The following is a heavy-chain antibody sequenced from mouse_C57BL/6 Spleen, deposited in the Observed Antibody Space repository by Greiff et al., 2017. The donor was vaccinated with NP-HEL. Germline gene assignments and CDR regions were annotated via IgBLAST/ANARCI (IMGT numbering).Heavy chain of an antibody. Sequence: LQQPGAELVMPGASVKLSCKASGYTFTSYWMHWVKQRPGQGLEWIGEIDPSDSYTNYNQKFKGKSTLTVDKSSSTAYMQLSSLTSEDSAVYYCARIITTVVATFHWYFDVWGTGTTVTVSS. CDR2: IDPSDSYT. CDR1: GYTFTSYW. CDR3: ARIITTVVATFHWYFDV. V-gene: IGHV1-69*01. J-gene: IGHJ1*03. D-gene: IGHD1-1*01.